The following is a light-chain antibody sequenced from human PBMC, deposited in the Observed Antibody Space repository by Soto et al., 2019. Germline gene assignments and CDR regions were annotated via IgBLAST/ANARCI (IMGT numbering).Light chain of an antibody. J-gene: IGKJ4*01. V-gene: IGKV1-12*01. CDR2: AAS. CDR1: QGISSW. Sequence: DIQMTQSPSSVSASVGDRVTITCRASQGISSWLAWYQQKPGKAPQLLIYAASSLQGWVPSRFSGSGSATDFTCAISSLQPEDFANYYCQQANSFPFTFGGGTKVEIK. CDR3: QQANSFPFT.